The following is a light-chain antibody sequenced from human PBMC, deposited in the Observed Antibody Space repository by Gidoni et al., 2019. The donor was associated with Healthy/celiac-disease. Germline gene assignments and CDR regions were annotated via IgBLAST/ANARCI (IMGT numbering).Light chain of an antibody. CDR2: DDT. CDR1: NIGSKS. V-gene: IGLV3-21*02. J-gene: IGLJ2*01. CDR3: QVWDSSSDHVV. Sequence: SSVLTQPPSVAVAPRQTARITCGGNNIGSKSVNWYQQKPGQAPVLVVYDDTDRPSGIPERFSGSNSGNTATLTISRVEAGDEADYYCQVWDSSSDHVVFGGGTKLTVL.